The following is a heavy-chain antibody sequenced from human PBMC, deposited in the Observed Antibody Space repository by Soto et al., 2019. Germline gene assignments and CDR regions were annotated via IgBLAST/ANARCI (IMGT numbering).Heavy chain of an antibody. J-gene: IGHJ4*02. V-gene: IGHV1-18*01. Sequence: QVQLVQSETEVAEPGASVRLSCKTSGYTFSTYGLSWVRQAPGQGLEWMGWTVAISESTIYAQKFQGRVTVTKDRSTHTGYLELSRLTSDDTALYYCARVAGYGSGSRHFDNWGQGTLVTVSS. CDR1: GYTFSTYG. D-gene: IGHD3-10*01. CDR3: ARVAGYGSGSRHFDN. CDR2: TVAISEST.